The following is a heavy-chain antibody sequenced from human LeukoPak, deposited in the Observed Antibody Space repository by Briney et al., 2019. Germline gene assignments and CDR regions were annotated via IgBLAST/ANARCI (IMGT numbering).Heavy chain of an antibody. D-gene: IGHD3-10*01. J-gene: IGHJ6*03. CDR2: INPSGGST. CDR1: GYTFTSYY. Sequence: ASVKVSCKASGYTFTSYYMHWVRQAPGQGLEWMGIINPSGGSTSYAQKFQGRATMTRDMSTSTVYMELSSLRSEDTAVYYCARDPRKELLWFGELHYYYYMDVWGKGTTVTVSS. V-gene: IGHV1-46*01. CDR3: ARDPRKELLWFGELHYYYYMDV.